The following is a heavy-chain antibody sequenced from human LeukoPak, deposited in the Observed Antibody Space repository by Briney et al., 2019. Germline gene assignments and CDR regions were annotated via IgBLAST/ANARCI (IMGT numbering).Heavy chain of an antibody. CDR2: ISAYNGNT. D-gene: IGHD2-15*01. V-gene: IGHV1-18*01. J-gene: IGHJ4*02. CDR1: GYTFTSYG. Sequence: ASVKVSCKASGYTFTSYGISWVRQAPGQGLEWMGWISAYNGNTNYAQKLQGRVTMTTDTSTSTAYMELRSLRSEDTAVYYCARDGYCSGGSCSLDYWGQGTLVTVSS. CDR3: ARDGYCSGGSCSLDY.